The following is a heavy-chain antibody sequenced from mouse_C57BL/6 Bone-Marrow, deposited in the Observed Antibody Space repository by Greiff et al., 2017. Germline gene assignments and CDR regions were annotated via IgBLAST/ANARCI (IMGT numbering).Heavy chain of an antibody. CDR1: GYTFTSYG. J-gene: IGHJ2*01. CDR3: AREGLPYFDY. V-gene: IGHV1-81*01. Sequence: QVQLKQSGAELARPGASVKLSCKASGYTFTSYGISWVKQRTGQGLEWIGEIYPRSGNTYYNEKFKGKATLTADKSSSTACMELRSLTSEDSAVYFCAREGLPYFDYWGQGTTLTVSS. CDR2: IYPRSGNT. D-gene: IGHD2-4*01.